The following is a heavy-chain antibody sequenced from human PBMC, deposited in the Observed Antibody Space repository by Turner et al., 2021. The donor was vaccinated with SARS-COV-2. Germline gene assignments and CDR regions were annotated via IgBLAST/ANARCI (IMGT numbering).Heavy chain of an antibody. V-gene: IGHV3-48*02. CDR3: ARDPGDGMDV. Sequence: EVQLVESGGGLAQPGGSLRLSCVASGLTFSLYSMNWVRQAPGKGLEWISYIDRISSTIYYADAVKGRFTISRDNARNSLYLQMNSLSDEDTAVYFCARDPGDGMDVWGQGTTVTVSS. D-gene: IGHD3-10*01. CDR1: GLTFSLYS. CDR2: IDRISSTI. J-gene: IGHJ6*02.